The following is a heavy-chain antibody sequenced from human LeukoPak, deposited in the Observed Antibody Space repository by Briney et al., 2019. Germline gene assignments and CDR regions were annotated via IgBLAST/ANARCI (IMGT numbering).Heavy chain of an antibody. CDR1: GFTFSSYA. CDR3: AKDSSVPYGITN. V-gene: IGHV3-23*01. Sequence: GGSLRLSCAASGFTFSSYAMSWVRQAPGKGLEWVSAISGSGGSTFYADSVKGRFTISRDNYKNTLFLHMNSLRAEDTAVYFCAKDSSVPYGITNWGQGTLVTVS. J-gene: IGHJ4*02. D-gene: IGHD4-17*01. CDR2: ISGSGGST.